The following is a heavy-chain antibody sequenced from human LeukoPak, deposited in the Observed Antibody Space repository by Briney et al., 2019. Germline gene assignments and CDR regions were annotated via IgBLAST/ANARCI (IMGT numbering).Heavy chain of an antibody. CDR1: GYTFTSYG. D-gene: IGHD6-13*01. CDR2: ISAYNGNT. V-gene: IGHV1-18*01. J-gene: IGHJ4*02. CDR3: ARASSSWYIGTVFDY. Sequence: ASVKVSCKASGYTFTSYGISWVRQAPGQGLEWMGWISAYNGNTNYAQKLQGRVTMTTGTSTSTAYMELRSLRSDDTAVYYCARASSSWYIGTVFDYWGQGTLVTVSS.